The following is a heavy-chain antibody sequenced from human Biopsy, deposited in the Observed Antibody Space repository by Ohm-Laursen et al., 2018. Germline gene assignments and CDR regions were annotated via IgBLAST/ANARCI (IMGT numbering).Heavy chain of an antibody. D-gene: IGHD6-25*01. CDR2: ISGYNGNT. Sequence: ASVKVSCKASGYKFTSYGMSWVRQAPGQGFEWMGRISGYNGNTNYAQKFQGRITMTIDAATSTGYMDLRSLRSDDTAVYYCARIAAAGWDDYWGQGTLVTVSS. CDR1: GYKFTSYG. V-gene: IGHV1-18*01. J-gene: IGHJ4*02. CDR3: ARIAAAGWDDY.